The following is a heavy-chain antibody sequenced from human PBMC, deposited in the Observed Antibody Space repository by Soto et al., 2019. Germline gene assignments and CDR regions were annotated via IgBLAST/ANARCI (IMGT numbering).Heavy chain of an antibody. CDR2: MNPNSGNT. Sequence: ASVKVSRTASGYTFTRYDINCVLQATGKRLEWMGWMNPNSGNTGYAQKFQGRVTMTRNTSISTAYMELSSLRSEDTAVYYCARGRYCTNGVCVNYYYYYMDVWGKGTTVTVSS. V-gene: IGHV1-8*01. CDR3: ARGRYCTNGVCVNYYYYYMDV. CDR1: GYTFTRYD. D-gene: IGHD2-8*01. J-gene: IGHJ6*03.